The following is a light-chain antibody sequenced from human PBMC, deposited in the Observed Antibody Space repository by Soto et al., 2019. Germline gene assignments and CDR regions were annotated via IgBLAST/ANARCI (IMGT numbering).Light chain of an antibody. V-gene: IGLV1-44*01. CDR1: SSNIGTNA. CDR3: AAWDDSLNGHV. J-gene: IGLJ1*01. Sequence: QSVLTQPPSASGTPGQRVTISCSGGSSNIGTNAVNWYQQLPGTAPKLLIYNNNQRPSGVPDRFSGSKSGTSASLAISGLQSEDEADYYCAAWDDSLNGHVSGTGTKVTVL. CDR2: NNN.